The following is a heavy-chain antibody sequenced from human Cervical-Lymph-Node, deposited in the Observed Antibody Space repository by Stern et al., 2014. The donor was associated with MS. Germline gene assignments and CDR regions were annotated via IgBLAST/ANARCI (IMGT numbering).Heavy chain of an antibody. CDR2: IKSEMDGGTT. CDR3: TARHFMTWDI. V-gene: IGHV3-15*01. D-gene: IGHD1-26*01. CDR1: GFTFYNAW. J-gene: IGHJ4*02. Sequence: DQLVQSGGGLVKPGGSLRLSCAASGFTFYNAWMSWFRQAPGKGLEWVGRIKSEMDGGTTDYAAPVKGRFSISRDDSRNTLSLQMNSLKTEDTAVYYCTARHFMTWDIWGLGALVSVSS.